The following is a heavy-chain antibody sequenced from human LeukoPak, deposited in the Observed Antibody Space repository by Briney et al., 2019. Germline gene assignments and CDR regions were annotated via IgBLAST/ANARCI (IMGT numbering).Heavy chain of an antibody. Sequence: GGSLRLSCAASGFTFSSDGMHWVRQAPGKGLGWVAVISYDGSNKYYEDSVKGRFTISRDNSKNTLYLQMDSLRADDTAVYYCAKDREWLGVLGYWGQGTLVTVSS. J-gene: IGHJ4*02. CDR2: ISYDGSNK. V-gene: IGHV3-30*18. CDR3: AKDREWLGVLGY. D-gene: IGHD3-3*01. CDR1: GFTFSSDG.